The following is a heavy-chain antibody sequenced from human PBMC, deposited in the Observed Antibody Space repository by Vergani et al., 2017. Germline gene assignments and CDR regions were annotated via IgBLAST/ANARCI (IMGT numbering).Heavy chain of an antibody. V-gene: IGHV3-30*02. CDR2: IRYDGSNT. Sequence: QVQLVESGGGVVQPGGSLRLSCGASGFTFSNYGMHWVRQAPGKGLEWVTFIRYDGSNTYYADSVKGRFTISRDNPKNTLFLQMNSLRPEDTAVYYCARDTVTGSWYFDYWGQGTLVTVSS. CDR3: ARDTVTGSWYFDY. CDR1: GFTFSNYG. D-gene: IGHD6-19*01. J-gene: IGHJ4*02.